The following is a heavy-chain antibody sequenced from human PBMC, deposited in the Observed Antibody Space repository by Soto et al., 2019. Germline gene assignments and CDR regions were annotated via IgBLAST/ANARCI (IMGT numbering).Heavy chain of an antibody. CDR1: GDSVTSHY. J-gene: IGHJ4*02. V-gene: IGHV4-59*02. Sequence: SETLSLTCSFPGDSVTSHYLTWIRQSPEKGLEWIGHIHYTAFSHYNPSLTGRLTISVDRSKNQFTLQLTSVTVADTAVYYCATSYGNALYTYWGQGTQVTVSS. D-gene: IGHD2-8*01. CDR2: IHYTAFS. CDR3: ATSYGNALYTY.